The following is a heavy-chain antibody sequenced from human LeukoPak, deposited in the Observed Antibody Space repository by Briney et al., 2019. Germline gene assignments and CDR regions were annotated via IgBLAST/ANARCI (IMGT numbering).Heavy chain of an antibody. CDR1: GGSISSYY. D-gene: IGHD6-13*01. CDR3: ARGRIAAAGTGVDY. CDR2: IYTSGST. V-gene: IGHV4-4*07. Sequence: SETLSLTCTVSGGSISSYYWSWIRQPAGKGLEWIGRIYTSGSTNYNPSLKSRVTISVETSKNQFSLKLSSMTAADTAVYYCARGRIAAAGTGVDYWGQGTLVTVSS. J-gene: IGHJ4*02.